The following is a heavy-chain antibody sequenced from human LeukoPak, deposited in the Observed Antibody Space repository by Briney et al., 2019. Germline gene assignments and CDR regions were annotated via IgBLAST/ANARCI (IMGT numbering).Heavy chain of an antibody. V-gene: IGHV3-48*04. J-gene: IGHJ6*02. CDR2: ISSSSSSTI. CDR3: ARDLVYPLTSPL. CDR1: GFTFSSYS. Sequence: PGGSLRLSCAASGFTFSSYSMNWVRQAPGKGLEWVSYISSSSSSTIYYADSVKGRFTISRDNAKNSLYLQMNSLRAEDTAVYYCARDLVYPLTSPLWGQGTTVTVSS. D-gene: IGHD4/OR15-4a*01.